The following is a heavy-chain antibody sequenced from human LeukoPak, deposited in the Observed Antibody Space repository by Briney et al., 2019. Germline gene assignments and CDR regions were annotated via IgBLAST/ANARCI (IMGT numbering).Heavy chain of an antibody. V-gene: IGHV3-48*04. Sequence: PGGSLRLSCAASGFTFSTYGLHWVRQAPGKGLEWISYITSGSTTIYYADSVRGRFTISRDNAKNSLYLQMNSLRADDTAVYYCARGGYEFDYWGQGTLVTVSS. J-gene: IGHJ4*02. CDR3: ARGGYEFDY. CDR1: GFTFSTYG. CDR2: ITSGSTTI. D-gene: IGHD5-12*01.